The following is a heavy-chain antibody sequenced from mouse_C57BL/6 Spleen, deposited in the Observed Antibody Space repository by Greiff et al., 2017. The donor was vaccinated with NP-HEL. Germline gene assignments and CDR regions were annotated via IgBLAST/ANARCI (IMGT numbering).Heavy chain of an antibody. J-gene: IGHJ3*01. CDR2: ISDGGSYT. CDR3: ARGGSKQDPGFAY. CDR1: GFTFSSYA. D-gene: IGHD2-5*01. Sequence: EVQRVESGGGLVKPGGSLKLSCAASGFTFSSYAMSWVRQTPEKRLEWVATISDGGSYTYYPDNVKGRFTISRDNAKNNLYLQMSHLKSEDTAMYYCARGGSKQDPGFAYWGQGTLVTVSA. V-gene: IGHV5-4*01.